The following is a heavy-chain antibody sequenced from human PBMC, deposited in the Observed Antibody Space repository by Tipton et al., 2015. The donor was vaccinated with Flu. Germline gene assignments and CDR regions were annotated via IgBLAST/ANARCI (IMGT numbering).Heavy chain of an antibody. J-gene: IGHJ4*02. CDR1: GLTFSNYA. Sequence: SLRLSCAASGLTFSNYAMSWVRQAPGKGLEWVSSITNTGGHTFYTDSVKGRFTISRDNSKDTLYLQMNSLRAEDTALYFCAKGSYRSGWYVPLDYWGQGTLVTVSS. CDR3: AKGSYRSGWYVPLDY. CDR2: ITNTGGHT. D-gene: IGHD6-19*01. V-gene: IGHV3-23*01.